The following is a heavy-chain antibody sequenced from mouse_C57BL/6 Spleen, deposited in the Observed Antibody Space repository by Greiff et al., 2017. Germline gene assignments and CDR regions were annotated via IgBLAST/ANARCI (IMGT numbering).Heavy chain of an antibody. V-gene: IGHV8-12*01. CDR3: ARRAANWDEFDY. Sequence: QVTLKESGPGILQSSQTLSLTCSFSGFSLSTSGMGVSWIRQPAGKGLEGLAHIYWDEDKRYNPSLKSRLTISKDTSRNQVFLKITRGDTAATATYYCARRAANWDEFDYWGQGTTRTVSS. CDR1: GFSLSTSGMG. CDR2: IYWDEDK. D-gene: IGHD4-1*01. J-gene: IGHJ2*01.